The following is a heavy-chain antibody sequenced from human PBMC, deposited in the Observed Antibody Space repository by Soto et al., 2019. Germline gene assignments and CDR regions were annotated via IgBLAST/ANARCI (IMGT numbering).Heavy chain of an antibody. CDR1: SGTFSGYY. CDR3: ARIPTRMTTVTT. J-gene: IGHJ1*01. Sequence: PSVSLSLTYAVYSGTFSGYYWNWIRQPPGKGLEWIGEINHSGSTNYNPSLKSRVTISVDTSKNQFSLKLSSVTAADTAVYYCARIPTRMTTVTTWGQGTLVTVSS. CDR2: INHSGST. D-gene: IGHD4-17*01. V-gene: IGHV4-34*01.